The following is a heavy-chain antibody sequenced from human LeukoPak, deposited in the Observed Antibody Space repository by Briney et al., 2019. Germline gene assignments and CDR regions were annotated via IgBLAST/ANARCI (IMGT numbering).Heavy chain of an antibody. D-gene: IGHD3-10*01. V-gene: IGHV4-4*08. CDR2: ISNSGNT. CDR1: GGSISPYY. Sequence: SETLSLTCIVSGGSISPYYWSWIRQPPGKGLEWIGYISNSGNTNYDPSLKSRVTKSIDTSKKQLSLKLSSVTAADTAVYYCARTDYHGSGTLGRIPQGYYYYMDVWGKGTTVTVSS. CDR3: ARTDYHGSGTLGRIPQGYYYYMDV. J-gene: IGHJ6*03.